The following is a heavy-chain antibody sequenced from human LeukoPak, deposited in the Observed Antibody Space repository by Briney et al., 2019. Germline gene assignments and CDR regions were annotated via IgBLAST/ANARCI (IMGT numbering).Heavy chain of an antibody. J-gene: IGHJ4*02. D-gene: IGHD3-9*01. CDR1: GGSISSGDYY. Sequence: SQTLSLTCTVSGGSISSGDYYWSWIRQPPGKGLEWIGFIYYSGNTYYNPSLKSRVTISVDTSKNQFSLKLSSVTAADTAVYYCARGPSLLRYSASGRIFDYWGQGTLVTVSS. V-gene: IGHV4-30-4*01. CDR3: ARGPSLLRYSASGRIFDY. CDR2: IYYSGNT.